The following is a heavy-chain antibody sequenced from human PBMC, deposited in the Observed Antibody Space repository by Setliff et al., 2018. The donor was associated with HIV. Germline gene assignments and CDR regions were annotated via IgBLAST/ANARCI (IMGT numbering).Heavy chain of an antibody. CDR2: IIPIFGTA. CDR3: ARGNSWGMTGSYYYYMDV. V-gene: IGHV1-69*13. CDR1: GGTFSTYA. Sequence: SVKVSCKASGGTFSTYAISWVRQAPGQGLEWMGGIIPIFGTANYAQKFQDRVTITADESTSTAYMELSSLRSEDTAVYYCARGNSWGMTGSYYYYMDVWGQGTTVTVSS. J-gene: IGHJ6*03. D-gene: IGHD3-9*01.